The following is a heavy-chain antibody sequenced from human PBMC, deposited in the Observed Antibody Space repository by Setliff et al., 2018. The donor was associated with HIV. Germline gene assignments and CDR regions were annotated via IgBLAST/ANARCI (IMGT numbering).Heavy chain of an antibody. CDR3: ATAGEMATIGYSYYYMGV. J-gene: IGHJ6*03. V-gene: IGHV1-69*13. D-gene: IGHD3-10*01. Sequence: SVKVSCKASGGTFSSYAISWVRQAPGQGLEWMGGITPIFGTTKYAQKFQGRVTITADESRTTAYLDLNSLRSEDTAVYYCATAGEMATIGYSYYYMGVWGKGTTVTVSS. CDR1: GGTFSSYA. CDR2: ITPIFGTT.